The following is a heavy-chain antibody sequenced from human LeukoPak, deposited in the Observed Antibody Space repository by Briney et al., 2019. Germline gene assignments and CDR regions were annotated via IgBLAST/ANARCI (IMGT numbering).Heavy chain of an antibody. J-gene: IGHJ4*02. CDR1: GDSVSSSSAA. CDR3: ARGRITMVRGVIHHYFDY. CDR2: TYYRSKWYN. V-gene: IGHV6-1*01. Sequence: SQTLSLTCAISGDSVSSSSAAWNWIRQAPSRGLEWLGRTYYRSKWYNDYAVSVKSRITINPDTSKNQFSLQLNSVTPEDTAVYYCARGRITMVRGVIHHYFDYWGQGTLVTVSS. D-gene: IGHD3-10*01.